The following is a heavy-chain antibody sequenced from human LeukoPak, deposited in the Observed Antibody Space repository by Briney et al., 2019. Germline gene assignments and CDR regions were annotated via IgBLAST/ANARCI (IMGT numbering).Heavy chain of an antibody. CDR2: ISGTGDST. Sequence: GSLRLSCAASGFTFSSYAMSWVRQAPGKGLECVSSISGTGDSTHYADSVRGRFTISRDTAKSTLYLHMNSLGAEDTAEYYCAKGTTNSGYAPFDYWGQGTLVTVSS. V-gene: IGHV3-23*01. J-gene: IGHJ4*02. D-gene: IGHD5-12*01. CDR1: GFTFSSYA. CDR3: AKGTTNSGYAPFDY.